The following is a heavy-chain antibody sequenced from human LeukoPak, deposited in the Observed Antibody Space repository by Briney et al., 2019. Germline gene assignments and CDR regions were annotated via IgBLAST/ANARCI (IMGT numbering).Heavy chain of an antibody. V-gene: IGHV1-69*04. D-gene: IGHD5-18*01. CDR1: GGTFSSYA. Sequence: SVKVSCKASGGTFSSYAISWVRQAPGQGLEWMGRIIPILGIANYAQKFQGRVTITADKSTSTAYMELSSLRSEDTAVYYCARGYSYGYSYFDYWGQGTLVTVSS. J-gene: IGHJ4*02. CDR3: ARGYSYGYSYFDY. CDR2: IIPILGIA.